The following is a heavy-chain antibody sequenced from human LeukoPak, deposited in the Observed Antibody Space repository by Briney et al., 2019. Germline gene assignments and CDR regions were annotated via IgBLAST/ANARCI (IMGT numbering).Heavy chain of an antibody. CDR2: IHSDGTST. D-gene: IGHD1-14*01. CDR3: AKVRPPEKGDP. CDR1: GFTFTTYW. J-gene: IGHJ5*02. V-gene: IGHV3-74*01. Sequence: GGSLRLSCAASGFTFTTYWMHWVRQVPGKGLVWVSRIHSDGTSTNYADSVKGRFTISRDNSKNTFYLQMNSLRAEDTAVYYCAKVRPPEKGDPLGQGTLVTVSS.